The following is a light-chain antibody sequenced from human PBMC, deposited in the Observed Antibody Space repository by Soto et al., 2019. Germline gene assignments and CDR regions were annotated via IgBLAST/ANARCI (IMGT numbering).Light chain of an antibody. J-gene: IGLJ3*02. CDR2: DVS. Sequence: QSALTQPASVSGSPGQSITISCTGTNSDVGGYNFVSWYQQHPGKAPKLMIFDVSNRPSGVSNRFSGSKSGNTASLTISGLQAEDEADYYCSSYTTSSTRVFGGGTKLTVL. CDR1: NSDVGGYNF. CDR3: SSYTTSSTRV. V-gene: IGLV2-14*01.